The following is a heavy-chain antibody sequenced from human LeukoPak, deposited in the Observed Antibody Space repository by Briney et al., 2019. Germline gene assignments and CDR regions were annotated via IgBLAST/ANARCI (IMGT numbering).Heavy chain of an antibody. V-gene: IGHV4-59*08. Sequence: PSETLSLTCTVSGGSISSYYWSWIRQPPGKGLEWIGYIYYSGSTNYNPSLKSRVTISVDTSKNQFSLKLSSVTAADTAVYYCARHIVGATLYYYYGMDVWGQGTTVTVSS. J-gene: IGHJ6*02. D-gene: IGHD1-26*01. CDR1: GGSISSYY. CDR2: IYYSGST. CDR3: ARHIVGATLYYYYGMDV.